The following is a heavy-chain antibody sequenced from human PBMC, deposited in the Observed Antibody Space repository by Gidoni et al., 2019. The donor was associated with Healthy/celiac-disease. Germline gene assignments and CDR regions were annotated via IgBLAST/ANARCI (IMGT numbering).Heavy chain of an antibody. V-gene: IGHV3-48*03. D-gene: IGHD2-21*02. CDR3: ARDPPYCGGDCYLDY. CDR2: SSSSGSTI. Sequence: EVQLVESGGGLVQPGGSLRLSCAASGFTFSSYEMNWVRQAPGKGLEWVSYSSSSGSTIYYADSVKGRFTISRDNAKNSLYLQMNSLRAEDTAVYYCARDPPYCGGDCYLDYWGQGTLVTVSS. CDR1: GFTFSSYE. J-gene: IGHJ4*02.